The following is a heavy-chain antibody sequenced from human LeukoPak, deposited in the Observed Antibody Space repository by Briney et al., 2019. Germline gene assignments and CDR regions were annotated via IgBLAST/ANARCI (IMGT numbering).Heavy chain of an antibody. D-gene: IGHD3-10*01. CDR1: GGSISSSSYY. CDR2: IYYSGST. CDR3: ARLTPRSGSGGRTGAFDI. J-gene: IGHJ3*02. V-gene: IGHV4-39*01. Sequence: PSETLSLTCTVSGGSISSSSYYWGWIRQPPGKGLEWIGSIYYSGSTYYNPSLKSRVTISVDTSKNQFSLKLSSVTAADTAVYYCARLTPRSGSGGRTGAFDIWGQGTMVTVSS.